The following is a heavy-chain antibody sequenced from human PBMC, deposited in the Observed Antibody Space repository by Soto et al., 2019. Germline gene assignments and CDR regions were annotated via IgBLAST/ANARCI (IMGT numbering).Heavy chain of an antibody. D-gene: IGHD6-13*01. V-gene: IGHV3-23*01. CDR2: ISGSGGST. Sequence: EVQLLESGGGLVQPGGSLRLCCAASGFTFSSYAMSWVRQAPGKGLGWVSAISGSGGSTYYADSVKGRFTISRDNSKNTLYPQMNSLRAEETAVYYCAKDLQKYSSSWYGSFDYWGQGTLVTVSS. CDR3: AKDLQKYSSSWYGSFDY. J-gene: IGHJ4*02. CDR1: GFTFSSYA.